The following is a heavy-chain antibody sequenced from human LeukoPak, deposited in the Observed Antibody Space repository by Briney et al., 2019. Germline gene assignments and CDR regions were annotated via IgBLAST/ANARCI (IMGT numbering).Heavy chain of an antibody. CDR3: ARYGLVEFRNAFQY. CDR1: GASITTTNFW. D-gene: IGHD6-6*01. V-gene: IGHV4-61*01. J-gene: IGHJ1*01. CDR2: IHDRGSD. Sequence: SETLSLTCSVSGASITTTNFWWTWIRQSPGRGLEWIVYIHDRGSDKYNPALESRATLSVDTSKTQFSLKLNSVTAADTAVYYCARYGLVEFRNAFQYWGQGILVSVSS.